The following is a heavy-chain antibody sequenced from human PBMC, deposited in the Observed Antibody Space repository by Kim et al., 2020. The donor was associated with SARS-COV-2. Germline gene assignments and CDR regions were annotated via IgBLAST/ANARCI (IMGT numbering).Heavy chain of an antibody. CDR1: GASISTYY. J-gene: IGHJ4*02. D-gene: IGHD1-26*01. CDR3: ARGGASSKPFPY. V-gene: IGHV4-59*01. Sequence: SETLSLTCTVSGASISTYYWSWIRQPPGKGLEWIGYIHDSGSTRYNPSLKSRVTISLDTSKNQFSLSLNSVTAADTAVYYCARGGASSKPFPYWGQGTLVTVSS. CDR2: IHDSGST.